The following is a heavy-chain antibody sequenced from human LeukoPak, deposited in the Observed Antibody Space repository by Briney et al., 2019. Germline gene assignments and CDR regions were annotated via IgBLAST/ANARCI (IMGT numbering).Heavy chain of an antibody. Sequence: ASVKVSCKASGYTFTSYYMHWVRQAPGQGLEWMGIINPSGGSTSYAQKFQGRVSMTRDTSTSTVYMELSSLRSEDTAVYYCARRGGDYYYYMDVWGKGTTVTVSS. D-gene: IGHD3-16*01. J-gene: IGHJ6*03. V-gene: IGHV1-46*01. CDR2: INPSGGST. CDR1: GYTFTSYY. CDR3: ARRGGDYYYYMDV.